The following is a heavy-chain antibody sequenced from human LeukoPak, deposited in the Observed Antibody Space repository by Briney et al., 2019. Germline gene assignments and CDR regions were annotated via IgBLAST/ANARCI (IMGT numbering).Heavy chain of an antibody. CDR3: ARDRCSGGSCYSTSKYNWFDP. CDR2: IIPIFGTA. Sequence: SVKVSCKASAGTFSSYAISWVRQAPGHGLEWMGRIIPIFGTANYAKKLQGRVTITTDESTSPAYMELSSLRSEDTAVYYCARDRCSGGSCYSTSKYNWFDPWGQGTLVTVSS. CDR1: AGTFSSYA. V-gene: IGHV1-69*05. D-gene: IGHD2-15*01. J-gene: IGHJ5*02.